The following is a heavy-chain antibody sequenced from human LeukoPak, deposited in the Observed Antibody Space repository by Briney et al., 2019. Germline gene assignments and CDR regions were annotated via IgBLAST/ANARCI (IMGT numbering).Heavy chain of an antibody. CDR3: AISGGSGSYYAPFDY. V-gene: IGHV1-2*04. CDR2: INPNSGGT. CDR1: GYTFTGYY. Sequence: ASVKVSCKASGYTFTGYYMHWVRQAPGQGLEWMGWINPNSGGTNYAQKFQGWVTMTGDTSISTAYMELSRLRSDDTAVYYCAISGGSGSYYAPFDYWGQGTLVTVSS. J-gene: IGHJ4*02. D-gene: IGHD3-10*01.